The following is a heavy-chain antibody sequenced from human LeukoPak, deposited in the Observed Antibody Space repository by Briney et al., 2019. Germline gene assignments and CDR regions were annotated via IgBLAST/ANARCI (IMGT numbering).Heavy chain of an antibody. CDR1: GGSISSYY. CDR3: AREYSSSSAPFDY. J-gene: IGHJ4*02. Sequence: PSETLSLTCTVSGGSISSYYWGWIRQPPGKGMEWIGYIYYSGSTNYNPSLKSRVTISVDTSKNQFSLKLSSVTAADTAVYYCAREYSSSSAPFDYWGQGTLVTVSS. CDR2: IYYSGST. D-gene: IGHD6-6*01. V-gene: IGHV4-59*01.